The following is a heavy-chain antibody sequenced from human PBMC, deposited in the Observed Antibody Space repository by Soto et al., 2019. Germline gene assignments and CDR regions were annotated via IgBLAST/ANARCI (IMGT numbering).Heavy chain of an antibody. J-gene: IGHJ5*02. D-gene: IGHD2-21*01. CDR1: GGSISSGDYY. V-gene: IGHV4-30-4*01. Sequence: SETLSLTCTVSGGSISSGDYYWSWIRQPPGKGLEWIGYIYYSGSTYYNPSLKSRVTISLDTSKNQFSLKLSSVTAADTAVYYCARRGDYYSVGSRDAWFDPWGQGIVVTVSS. CDR2: IYYSGST. CDR3: ARRGDYYSVGSRDAWFDP.